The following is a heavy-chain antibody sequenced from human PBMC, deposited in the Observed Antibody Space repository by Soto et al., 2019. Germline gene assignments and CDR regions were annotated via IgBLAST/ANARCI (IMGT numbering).Heavy chain of an antibody. Sequence: GGSLRLSCAASGFTFSSYAMSWVRQAPGKGLEWVSAISGSGGSTYYADSVKGRFTISRDNSKNTLYLQMNSLRAEDTAVYYCAKDRPTGQLGYCSSTSCYGIPDYWGQGTLVTVSS. V-gene: IGHV3-23*01. D-gene: IGHD2-2*01. J-gene: IGHJ4*02. CDR1: GFTFSSYA. CDR3: AKDRPTGQLGYCSSTSCYGIPDY. CDR2: ISGSGGST.